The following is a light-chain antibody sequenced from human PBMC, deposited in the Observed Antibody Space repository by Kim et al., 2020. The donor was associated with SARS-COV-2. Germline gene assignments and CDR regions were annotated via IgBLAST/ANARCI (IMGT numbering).Light chain of an antibody. CDR2: GAS. CDR1: HSVTSSY. V-gene: IGKV3-20*01. Sequence: VLTQSPGTLSLSPGERATLSCRASHSVTSSYLAWYQQKPGQAPRLLIYGASSRATGIPDRFSGSGSGTDFTLTISRLEPEDFAVYYCQQYDSSPPMYTFGQGTKLEI. CDR3: QQYDSSPPMYT. J-gene: IGKJ2*01.